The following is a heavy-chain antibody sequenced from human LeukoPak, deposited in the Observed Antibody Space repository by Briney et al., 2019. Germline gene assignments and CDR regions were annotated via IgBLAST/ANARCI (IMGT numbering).Heavy chain of an antibody. D-gene: IGHD3-22*01. Sequence: ASVKVSCKASGYTFTGYYMHWVRQAPGQGLEWMGRINPNSGGTNYAQKFQGRVTMTRDTSISTAYMELSRLRSDDTAVYYCARVPLDSSGYYGAYYCYGMDVWGQGTTVTVSS. V-gene: IGHV1-2*06. J-gene: IGHJ6*02. CDR3: ARVPLDSSGYYGAYYCYGMDV. CDR2: INPNSGGT. CDR1: GYTFTGYY.